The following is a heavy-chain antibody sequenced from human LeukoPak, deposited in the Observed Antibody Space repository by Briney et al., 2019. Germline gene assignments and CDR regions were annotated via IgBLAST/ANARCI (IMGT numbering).Heavy chain of an antibody. V-gene: IGHV3-53*01. J-gene: IGHJ4*02. Sequence: PGGSLRLSCAVSGFIVSSNYMTWVRQAPGKGLEWVSVIYSGGRTYYADSVKGRFTISRDNSKNTLYLQMNSLRAEDTAIYYCAKDRGYTLLYYFSYWGQGALVTVSS. D-gene: IGHD1-1*01. CDR3: AKDRGYTLLYYFSY. CDR1: GFIVSSNY. CDR2: IYSGGRT.